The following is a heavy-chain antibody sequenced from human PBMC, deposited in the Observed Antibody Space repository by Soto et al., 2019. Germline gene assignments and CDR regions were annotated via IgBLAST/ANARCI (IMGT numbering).Heavy chain of an antibody. CDR3: ARGSPYTVTTEYDY. V-gene: IGHV4-59*01. CDR2: IYYSGST. D-gene: IGHD4-17*01. J-gene: IGHJ4*02. CDR1: GGSISSYY. Sequence: QVQLQESGPGLVKPSETLSLTCTVSGGSISSYYWSWIRQPPGKGLEWIGYIYYSGSTNYNPSLKSRVTISVDTSKNQFSLKLSSVTAADTAVYYVARGSPYTVTTEYDYWGQGTLVTVSS.